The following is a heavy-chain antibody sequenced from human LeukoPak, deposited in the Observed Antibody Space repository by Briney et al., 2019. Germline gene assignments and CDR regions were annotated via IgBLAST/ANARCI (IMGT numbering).Heavy chain of an antibody. CDR1: GFTFSSYA. CDR2: ISGSGTST. J-gene: IGHJ4*02. CDR3: AKDSAFGGEDS. Sequence: GGSLRLSCAASGFTFSSYAMNWVRQAPGKGLEWVSGISGSGTSTYYADSVKGRFTISRDNSENTLFLQMNSLRVEDTAVYYCAKDSAFGGEDSWGQGTLVTVSS. V-gene: IGHV3-23*01. D-gene: IGHD3-16*01.